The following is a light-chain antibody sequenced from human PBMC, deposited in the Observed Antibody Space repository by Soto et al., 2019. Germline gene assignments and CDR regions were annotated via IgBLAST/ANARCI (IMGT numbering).Light chain of an antibody. CDR2: GAS. V-gene: IGKV3-15*01. J-gene: IGKJ2*01. CDR1: QSVSSN. CDR3: QQYNNWLRAT. Sequence: EIVMTQSPATLSVSPGERATLSCRASQSVSSNLAWYQQKPGQAPRLLIYGASTRSTGIPARFSASGSGTEFTLTIRALQSEDFAVYYCQQYNNWLRATFGRGTKLEIK.